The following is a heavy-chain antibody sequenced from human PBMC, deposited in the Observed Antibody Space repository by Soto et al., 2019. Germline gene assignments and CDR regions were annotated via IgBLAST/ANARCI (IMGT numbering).Heavy chain of an antibody. Sequence: GASVKVSCKVSEYTVTEVSIHWVRQAPGKGLEWMGGFDGEDGKRLYAQNVQGRVTLTTDTSTSAAYMELRSLRSDDTALYYCARRGSNKWDEDFDFWGQGTLVTVSS. CDR1: EYTVTEVS. V-gene: IGHV1-24*01. D-gene: IGHD2-15*01. J-gene: IGHJ4*02. CDR2: FDGEDGKR. CDR3: ARRGSNKWDEDFDF.